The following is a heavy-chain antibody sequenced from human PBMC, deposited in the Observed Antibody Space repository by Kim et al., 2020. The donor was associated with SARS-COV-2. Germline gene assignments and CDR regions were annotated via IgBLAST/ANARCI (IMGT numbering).Heavy chain of an antibody. CDR3: AKDHPSSGWPTFDS. D-gene: IGHD6-19*01. V-gene: IGHV3-23*01. Sequence: GGSLRLSCVASGFTFSSRAMSWVRQAPGKGPEWVASVNNGGNAYYADSVRGRFTVSRDITKYTLYLQMNSLRAEDSALYYCAKDHPSSGWPTFDSWGQGTLVTASS. J-gene: IGHJ4*02. CDR2: VNNGGNA. CDR1: GFTFSSRA.